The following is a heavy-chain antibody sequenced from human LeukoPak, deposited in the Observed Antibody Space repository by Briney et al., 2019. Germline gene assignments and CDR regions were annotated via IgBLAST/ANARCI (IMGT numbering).Heavy chain of an antibody. CDR1: GFTFSSYA. J-gene: IGHJ4*02. CDR2: ISGSGGST. Sequence: GGSLRLSCAASGFTFSSYAMSWVRQAPGKGPEWVSAISGSGGSTYYADSVKGRFTISRDNSKNTLYLQMNSLRAEDTAVYYCAKDSNIVVVPAAINWGQGTLVTVSS. V-gene: IGHV3-23*01. D-gene: IGHD2-2*01. CDR3: AKDSNIVVVPAAIN.